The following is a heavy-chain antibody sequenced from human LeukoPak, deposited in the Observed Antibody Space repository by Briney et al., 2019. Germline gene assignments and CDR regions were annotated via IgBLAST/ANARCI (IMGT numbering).Heavy chain of an antibody. CDR3: ARSQIYSSGWYCSY. Sequence: GGSLRLSCAASGFTFSSYSMNWVRQAPGKGLEWVSYISSSSSTIYYADSVKGRFTISRDNAKNSLYLQMNSLRAEDTAVYYCARSQIYSSGWYCSYWGRGTLVTVSS. CDR1: GFTFSSYS. V-gene: IGHV3-48*01. D-gene: IGHD6-19*01. J-gene: IGHJ4*02. CDR2: ISSSSSTI.